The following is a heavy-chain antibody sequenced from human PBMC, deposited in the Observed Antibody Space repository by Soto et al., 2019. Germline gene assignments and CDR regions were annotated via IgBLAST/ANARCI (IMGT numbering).Heavy chain of an antibody. CDR2: ISYDGSNK. CDR3: ALSYGDYYDSSGYDY. J-gene: IGHJ4*02. V-gene: IGHV3-30*03. CDR1: GFTFSSYG. D-gene: IGHD3-22*01. Sequence: QVQLVESGGGVVQPGRSLRLSCAASGFTFSSYGMHWVRQAPGKGLEWVAVISYDGSNKYYADSVKGRFTISRDNSKNTLYLQMNSLRAKDTAVYYCALSYGDYYDSSGYDYWGQGTLVTVSS.